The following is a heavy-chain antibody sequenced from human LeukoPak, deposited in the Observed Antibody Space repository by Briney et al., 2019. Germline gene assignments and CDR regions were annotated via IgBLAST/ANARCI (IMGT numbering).Heavy chain of an antibody. CDR1: GYTFTSYG. D-gene: IGHD3-10*01. CDR3: ARGRGWFGELSGVY. V-gene: IGHV1-8*02. J-gene: IGHJ4*02. Sequence: EASVKVSCKASGYTFTSYGISWVRQATGQGLEWMGWMNPNSGNTGYAQKFQGRVTMTRNTSISTAYMELSSLRSEDTAVYYCARGRGWFGELSGVYWGQGTLVTVSS. CDR2: MNPNSGNT.